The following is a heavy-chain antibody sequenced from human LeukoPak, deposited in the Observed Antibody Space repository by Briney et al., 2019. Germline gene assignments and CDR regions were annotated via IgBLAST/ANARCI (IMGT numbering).Heavy chain of an antibody. V-gene: IGHV1-8*03. CDR3: AKDRPQGEYDFDY. CDR2: MNPNSGNT. Sequence: ASVKVSCKASGYTFTSYDINWVRQATGQGLEWMGWMNPNSGNTGYAQKFQGRVTITRNTSISTAYMELSSLRSEDTAVYYCAKDRPQGEYDFDYWGQGTLVTVSS. J-gene: IGHJ4*02. D-gene: IGHD3-16*01. CDR1: GYTFTSYD.